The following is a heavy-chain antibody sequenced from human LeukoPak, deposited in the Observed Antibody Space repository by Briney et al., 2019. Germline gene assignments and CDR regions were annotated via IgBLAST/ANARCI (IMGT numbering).Heavy chain of an antibody. CDR2: INPNSGGT. CDR3: ARVGVATITRGAYYYYYMDV. CDR1: GYTFTGYY. J-gene: IGHJ6*03. Sequence: ASVKVSCKASGYTFTGYYMHWVRQAPGQGLEWMGWINPNSGGTNYAQKFQGRVTMTRNTSISTAYMELSSLRSEDTAVYYCARVGVATITRGAYYYYYMDVWGKGTTVTISS. V-gene: IGHV1-2*02. D-gene: IGHD5-12*01.